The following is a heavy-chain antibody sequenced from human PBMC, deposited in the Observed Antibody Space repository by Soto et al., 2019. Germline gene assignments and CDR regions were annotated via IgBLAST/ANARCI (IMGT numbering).Heavy chain of an antibody. J-gene: IGHJ4*02. D-gene: IGHD5-12*01. CDR1: GGTFSSSA. CDR3: ASLLRGYSGTGDY. Sequence: QVQLVQSGAEVKKPESSVKVSCKASGGTFSSSAISWVRQAPGQGLEWMGGIIPIFGTANYAQKFQGRVTITADESTSTAYMELSSLRSEDTAVYYRASLLRGYSGTGDYWGQGTLVTVSS. V-gene: IGHV1-69*12. CDR2: IIPIFGTA.